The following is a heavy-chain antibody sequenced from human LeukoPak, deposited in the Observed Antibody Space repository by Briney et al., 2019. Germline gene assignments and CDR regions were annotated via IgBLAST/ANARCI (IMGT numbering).Heavy chain of an antibody. Sequence: SVKVSCTASGGTFSSYAISWVRQAPGQGLEWMGGIIPIFGTANYAQKFQGRVTITADESTSTAYMELSSLRSEDTAVYYCAREVVVVPAAMGRWFDPWGQGTLVTVSS. CDR2: IIPIFGTA. CDR1: GGTFSSYA. V-gene: IGHV1-69*13. CDR3: AREVVVVPAAMGRWFDP. J-gene: IGHJ5*02. D-gene: IGHD2-2*01.